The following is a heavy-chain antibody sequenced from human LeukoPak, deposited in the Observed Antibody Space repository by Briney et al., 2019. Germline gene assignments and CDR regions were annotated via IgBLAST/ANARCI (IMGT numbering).Heavy chain of an antibody. CDR2: INHSGST. CDR3: ARAPRSYSSSPGAY. J-gene: IGHJ4*02. CDR1: GGSFSGYY. V-gene: IGHV4-34*01. Sequence: SETLSLTCAVYGGSFSGYYWSWIRQPPGKGLEWIREINHSGSTNYNPSLKSRVTISVDTSKNQFSLKLSSVTAADTAVYYCARAPRSYSSSPGAYWGQGTLVTVSS. D-gene: IGHD6-13*01.